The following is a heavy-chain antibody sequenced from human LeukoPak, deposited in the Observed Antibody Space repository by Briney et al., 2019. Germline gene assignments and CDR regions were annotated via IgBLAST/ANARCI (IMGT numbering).Heavy chain of an antibody. J-gene: IGHJ4*02. Sequence: PSETLSLTCTVSGGSISGSSYYWGWIRQPPGKGPEWIGSIYYSGSTYYNPSLKSRVTISVDTSKNQFSLKLSSVTAADTAVYYCARSTSDSSGYYEDYWGQGTLVTVSS. CDR1: GGSISGSSYY. D-gene: IGHD3-22*01. V-gene: IGHV4-39*07. CDR3: ARSTSDSSGYYEDY. CDR2: IYYSGST.